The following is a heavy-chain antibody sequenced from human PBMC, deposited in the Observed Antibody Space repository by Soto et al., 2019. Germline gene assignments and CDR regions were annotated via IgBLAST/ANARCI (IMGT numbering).Heavy chain of an antibody. V-gene: IGHV1-2*04. CDR3: ARLRIAAAGTWWFDP. J-gene: IGHJ5*02. D-gene: IGHD6-13*01. CDR1: GYTFTGYY. Sequence: ASVKVSCKASGYTFTGYYMHWVRQAPGQGLEWMGWINPNSGGTNYAQKFQGWVTMTRDTSISTAYMELRSLRSDDTAVYYCARLRIAAAGTWWFDPWGQGTLVTVSS. CDR2: INPNSGGT.